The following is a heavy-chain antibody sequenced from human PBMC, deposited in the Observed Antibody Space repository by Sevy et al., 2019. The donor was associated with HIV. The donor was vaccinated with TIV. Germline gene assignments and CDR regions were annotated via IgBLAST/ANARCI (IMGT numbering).Heavy chain of an antibody. D-gene: IGHD3-10*01. Sequence: GGSLRLSCAASGFTFSSYGMHWVRQAPGKGLEWVAVIWYDGSNKYYADSVKGRFTISRDNSKNTLYLQMNSLRAEDTAVYYCARDCGVGDTMVRGVPYYYYGMDVWGQGTTVTVSS. J-gene: IGHJ6*02. V-gene: IGHV3-33*01. CDR2: IWYDGSNK. CDR1: GFTFSSYG. CDR3: ARDCGVGDTMVRGVPYYYYGMDV.